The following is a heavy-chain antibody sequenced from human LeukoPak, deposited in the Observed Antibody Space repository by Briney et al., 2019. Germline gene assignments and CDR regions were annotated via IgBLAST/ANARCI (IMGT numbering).Heavy chain of an antibody. D-gene: IGHD5-12*01. CDR3: ASGMDIVATGDYYYYGMDV. CDR2: IYYSGST. J-gene: IGHJ6*02. Sequence: SETLSLTCTVSGGSISSYYWSWLRQPPGKGLEWIGYIYYSGSTNYNPSLKSRVTISVDTSKNQFSLKLSSVTAADTAVYYCASGMDIVATGDYYYYGMDVWGQGTTVTVSS. V-gene: IGHV4-59*01. CDR1: GGSISSYY.